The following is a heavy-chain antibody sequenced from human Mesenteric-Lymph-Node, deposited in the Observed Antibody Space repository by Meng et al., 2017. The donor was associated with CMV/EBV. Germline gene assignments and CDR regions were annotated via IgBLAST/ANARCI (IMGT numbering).Heavy chain of an antibody. CDR3: ARGGNFWDY. V-gene: IGHV4-59*01. CDR1: GGSLSGYY. J-gene: IGHJ4*02. D-gene: IGHD3-3*01. CDR2: ISYSGST. Sequence: SETLSLTCTVSGGSLSGYYWSWIRQPPGKGLEWIAYISYSGSTNYSPSLKSRVTISVDTSKNQFSLKLTSVTAADTAIYYCARGGNFWDYWGQGTLVTVSS.